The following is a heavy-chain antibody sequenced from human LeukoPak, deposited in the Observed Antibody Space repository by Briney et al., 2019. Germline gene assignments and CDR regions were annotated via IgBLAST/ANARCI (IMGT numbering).Heavy chain of an antibody. CDR2: IYHSGST. J-gene: IGHJ4*02. Sequence: SGTLSLTCAVSGGSISSSNWWSWVRQPPGKGLEWIGEIYHSGSTNYNPSLKSRVTISVDTSKNQFSLKLSSVTAADTAVYYCARRRIMITFDYWGQGTLVTVSS. CDR3: ARRRIMITFDY. CDR1: GGSISSSNW. D-gene: IGHD3-16*01. V-gene: IGHV4-4*02.